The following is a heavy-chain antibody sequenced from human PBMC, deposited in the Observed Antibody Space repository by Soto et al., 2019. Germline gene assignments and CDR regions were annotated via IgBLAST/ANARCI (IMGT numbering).Heavy chain of an antibody. J-gene: IGHJ3*02. CDR1: GYXFTSYW. CDR3: AVPATISAFDI. V-gene: IGHV5-51*01. Sequence: EXLEISCMCSGYXFTSYWIGWVRHMPGKGLECMGSIYPGYSDNRYSPSFQGHVTISSEKSISTAYLQWSRLKASDTAMYYCAVPATISAFDIWGQGTMAPVSS. D-gene: IGHD6-25*01. CDR2: IYPGYSDN.